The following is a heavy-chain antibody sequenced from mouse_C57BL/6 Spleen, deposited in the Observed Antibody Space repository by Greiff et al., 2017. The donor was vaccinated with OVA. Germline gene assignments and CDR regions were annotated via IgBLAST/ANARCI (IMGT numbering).Heavy chain of an antibody. V-gene: IGHV1-26*01. J-gene: IGHJ2*01. CDR3: ARGYYGSSYGLDY. CDR2: INPNNGGT. CDR1: GYTFTDYY. D-gene: IGHD1-1*01. Sequence: EVQLQQSGPELVKPGASVKISCKASGYTFTDYYMNWVKQSHGKSLEWIGDINPNNGGTSYNQKFKGKATLTVDKSSSTAYMELRSLTSEDSAVYYCARGYYGSSYGLDYWGQGTTLTVSS.